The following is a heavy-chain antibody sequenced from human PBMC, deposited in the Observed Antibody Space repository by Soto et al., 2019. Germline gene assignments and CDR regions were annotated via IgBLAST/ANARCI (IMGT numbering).Heavy chain of an antibody. D-gene: IGHD2-8*02. CDR3: ARGYCTATICDPWFDP. CDR2: IYPGDSDT. V-gene: IGHV5-51*01. J-gene: IGHJ5*02. CDR1: GYAFSSYW. Sequence: GESLKSSCQGSGYAFSSYWIAWVRQMPGKGLEWMGIIYPGDSDTRYSPSFQGQVTISVDKSITTAYRQWSSLKASDTAMYYCARGYCTATICDPWFDPWGQGTLVTVSS.